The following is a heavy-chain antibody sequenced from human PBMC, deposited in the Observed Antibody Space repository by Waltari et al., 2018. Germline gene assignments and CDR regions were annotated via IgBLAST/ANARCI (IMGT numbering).Heavy chain of an antibody. V-gene: IGHV4-59*06. CDR1: GGPISSYY. D-gene: IGHD3-3*01. CDR3: ATYYDFWSGYEN. J-gene: IGHJ4*02. Sequence: QVQLQESGPGLVKPSETLSLTCTVSGGPISSYYWSWIRQPPGKGLEWIGYIYYSGSTYYNPSLKSRVTISVDTSKNQFSLKLSSVTAADTAVYYCATYYDFWSGYENWGQGTLVTVSS. CDR2: IYYSGST.